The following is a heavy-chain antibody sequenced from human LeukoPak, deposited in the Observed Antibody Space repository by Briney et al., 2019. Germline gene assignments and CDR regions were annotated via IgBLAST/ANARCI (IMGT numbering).Heavy chain of an antibody. J-gene: IGHJ6*02. CDR1: GFTFSSYA. D-gene: IGHD6-19*01. Sequence: PGGSLRLSCAASGFTFSSYAMSWVRQAPGKGLEWVANIKQDGSEKYYVDSVKGRFTISRDNAKNSLYLQMNSLRAEDTAVYYCARDSPRIAVVGAFGMDVWGQGTTVTVSS. CDR2: IKQDGSEK. CDR3: ARDSPRIAVVGAFGMDV. V-gene: IGHV3-7*01.